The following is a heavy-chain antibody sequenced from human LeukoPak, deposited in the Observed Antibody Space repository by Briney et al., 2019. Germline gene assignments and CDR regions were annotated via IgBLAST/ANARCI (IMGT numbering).Heavy chain of an antibody. CDR3: AKADGGQWPSSYYYYYMDV. D-gene: IGHD6-19*01. V-gene: IGHV3-21*04. CDR2: ISTSSIYI. Sequence: GGSLRLSCAASGFTFSRYSMNWVRQAPGKGLEWVSSISTSSIYIYYADSVKGRFTISRDNSKNTLYLQMNSLRAEDTAVYYCAKADGGQWPSSYYYYYMDVWGKGTTVTVSS. J-gene: IGHJ6*03. CDR1: GFTFSRYS.